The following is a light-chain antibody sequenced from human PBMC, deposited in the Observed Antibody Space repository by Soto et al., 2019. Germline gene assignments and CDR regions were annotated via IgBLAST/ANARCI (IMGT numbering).Light chain of an antibody. CDR3: QQRASRPPFT. Sequence: EIVLTQSPATLSLSPGGRATLSCRASQSVSNSLAWYQQKPGQPPRLLIYDASYRATGVPARFSGSGSETDFTLTISSLEPEDFAVYYCQQRASRPPFTFCGGTKVE. J-gene: IGKJ4*01. V-gene: IGKV3-11*01. CDR2: DAS. CDR1: QSVSNS.